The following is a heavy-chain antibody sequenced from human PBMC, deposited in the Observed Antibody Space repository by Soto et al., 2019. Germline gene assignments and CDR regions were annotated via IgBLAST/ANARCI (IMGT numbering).Heavy chain of an antibody. V-gene: IGHV3-11*01. D-gene: IGHD3-10*01. J-gene: IGHJ4*02. CDR3: ARGGAWYGGFDY. CDR1: GFSFSDYY. CDR2: ISSSGRTI. Sequence: QVQLVESGGGLVEPGGSLRLSCAASGFSFSDYYMSWIRQAPGMGLEWVSYISSSGRTIYYADSVKGRLTISRDNAKNSLYLHWNSLRAEDTAGYYCARGGAWYGGFDYWGQGTLVTVSS.